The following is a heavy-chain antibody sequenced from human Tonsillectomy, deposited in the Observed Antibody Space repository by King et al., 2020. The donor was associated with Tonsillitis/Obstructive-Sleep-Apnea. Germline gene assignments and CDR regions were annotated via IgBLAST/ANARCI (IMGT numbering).Heavy chain of an antibody. Sequence: QVQLQESGPGLVKPSETLSLTCTVSGGSVSSGSYYWSWIRQPPGKGLGWIGYVYYSGSTNYNPSLKSRVTISVDTSKNQFSLKLSSVTAADTAVYYCAAQTLDFWSGNYYFDSWGQGTLVTVSS. V-gene: IGHV4-61*01. J-gene: IGHJ4*02. D-gene: IGHD3-3*01. CDR2: VYYSGST. CDR3: AAQTLDFWSGNYYFDS. CDR1: GGSVSSGSYY.